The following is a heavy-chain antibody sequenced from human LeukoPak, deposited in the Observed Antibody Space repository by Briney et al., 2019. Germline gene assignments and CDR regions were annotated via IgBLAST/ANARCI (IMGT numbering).Heavy chain of an antibody. V-gene: IGHV4-30-4*01. CDR3: ARGLPGYCSSTSCKRGLFDY. D-gene: IGHD2-2*03. J-gene: IGHJ4*02. CDR1: GGSISSGDYY. Sequence: PSETLSLTCTVSGGSISSGDYYWSWIRQPPGKGLEWIGYIYYSGSTYYNPSLKSRVTISVDTSKNQFSLKLSSVTAADTAVYYCARGLPGYCSSTSCKRGLFDYWGQGTLVTVSS. CDR2: IYYSGST.